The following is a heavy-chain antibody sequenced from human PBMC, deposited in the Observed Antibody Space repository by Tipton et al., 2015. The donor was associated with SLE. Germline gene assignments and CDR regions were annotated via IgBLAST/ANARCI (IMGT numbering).Heavy chain of an antibody. Sequence: QSGPEVKKPGASVKVSCKASGYTFTGYYIHWVRQAPGQGLEWMGRINPNTGGPNFAQRFQGRVTLTRDASIGTAYMELSRLRSDDTAMYYCASQQWSGHFDLWGRGTLVTVSS. CDR3: ASQQWSGHFDL. J-gene: IGHJ2*01. CDR2: INPNTGGP. CDR1: GYTFTGYY. D-gene: IGHD6-19*01. V-gene: IGHV1-2*06.